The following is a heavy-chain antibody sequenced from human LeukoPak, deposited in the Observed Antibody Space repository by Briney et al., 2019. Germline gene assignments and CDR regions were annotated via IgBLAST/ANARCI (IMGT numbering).Heavy chain of an antibody. D-gene: IGHD6-13*01. CDR1: GFIFSNYA. CDR2: ISGGGGST. CDR3: AKGTVGANIAAAGIDY. Sequence: GGSLRLSCAASGFIFSNYAMNWVRQAPGKGLEWVSAISGGGGSTDYADSVKGRFTISRDNSKNTLYLQMNSLRAEDTAVYYCAKGTVGANIAAAGIDYWGQGTLVTVSS. J-gene: IGHJ4*02. V-gene: IGHV3-23*01.